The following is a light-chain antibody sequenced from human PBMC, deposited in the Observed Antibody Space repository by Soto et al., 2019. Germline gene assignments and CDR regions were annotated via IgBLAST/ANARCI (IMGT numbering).Light chain of an antibody. J-gene: IGLJ3*02. CDR1: TSDIGGYEY. Sequence: QSALTQPASVSGSPGQSITISCTGTTSDIGGYEYVSWYQKHPDKAPKLLIYAVNNRPSGVSNRFSASKSATTASLTTSGLQAEEEADYDCSSFTHPTPLSVMFAAGTELSV. CDR3: SSFTHPTPLSVM. CDR2: AVN. V-gene: IGLV2-14*03.